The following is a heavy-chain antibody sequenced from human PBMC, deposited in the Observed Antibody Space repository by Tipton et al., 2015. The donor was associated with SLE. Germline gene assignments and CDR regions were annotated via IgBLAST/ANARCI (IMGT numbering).Heavy chain of an antibody. J-gene: IGHJ4*02. V-gene: IGHV3-49*04. D-gene: IGHD5-18*01. CDR2: IRSKAYGGTT. CDR1: GFTFGDYA. Sequence: SLRLSCTASGFTFGDYAMSWVRQAPGKGLEWVGFIRSKAYGGTTEYAAPVKGRFTISRDDSKSIAYLQMNSLKTEDTAVYYCTRDRIQLWLSPLDYWGQGTLVTVSS. CDR3: TRDRIQLWLSPLDY.